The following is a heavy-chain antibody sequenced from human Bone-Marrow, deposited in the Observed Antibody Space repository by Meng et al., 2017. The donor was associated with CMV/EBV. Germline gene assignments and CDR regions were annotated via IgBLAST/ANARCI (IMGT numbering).Heavy chain of an antibody. J-gene: IGHJ4*02. CDR3: ASGSYFYGFDY. D-gene: IGHD1-26*01. Sequence: CKASGGTFSSYAISWVRQAPGQGLEWMGGIIPIFGTANYAQKFQGRVTITADKSASTAYMELSSLRSEDTAVYYCASGSYFYGFDYWGQGTLVTVSS. CDR1: GGTFSSYA. V-gene: IGHV1-69*06. CDR2: IIPIFGTA.